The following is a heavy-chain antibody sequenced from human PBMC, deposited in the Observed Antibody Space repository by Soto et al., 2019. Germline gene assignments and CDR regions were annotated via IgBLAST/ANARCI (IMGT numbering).Heavy chain of an antibody. Sequence: GGSLRLSCAASGFTFSSYAMSWVLQAPWKGLEWVSAISGSGGSTYYADSVKGRFTISRDNSKNTLYLQMNSLRAEDTAVYYCLVVPAASYYYYGMDVWGQGTTVTVSS. CDR3: LVVPAASYYYYGMDV. D-gene: IGHD2-2*01. V-gene: IGHV3-23*01. CDR1: GFTFSSYA. CDR2: ISGSGGST. J-gene: IGHJ6*02.